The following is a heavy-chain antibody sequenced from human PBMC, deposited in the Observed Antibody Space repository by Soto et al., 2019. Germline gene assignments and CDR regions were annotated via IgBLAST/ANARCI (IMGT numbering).Heavy chain of an antibody. CDR2: IYYSGST. CDR3: ARRGCYGDYYFDY. Sequence: QLQLQESGPGLVKPSETLSLTCTVSGGSISSSSYYWGWIRQPPGKGLEWIGSIYYSGSTYYNPSLKSRVTISVDTSKNQFSLKLSSVTAADTAVYYCARRGCYGDYYFDYWGQGTLVTVSS. J-gene: IGHJ4*02. CDR1: GGSISSSSYY. V-gene: IGHV4-39*01. D-gene: IGHD4-17*01.